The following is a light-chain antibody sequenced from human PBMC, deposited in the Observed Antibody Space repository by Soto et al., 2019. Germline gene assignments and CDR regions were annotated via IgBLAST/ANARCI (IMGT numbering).Light chain of an antibody. J-gene: IGLJ1*01. V-gene: IGLV4-69*01. CDR3: QTWATGSYV. Sequence: QPALTQSPSASASLGASVKLTCTLSSGHSNYAIAWHQQQSEKGPRYLMKVNSDGSHSKGDGIPDRFSGSSSGAERYLSISSHQSEDEADYYCQTWATGSYVFGTGTKLTVL. CDR1: SGHSNYA. CDR2: VNSDGSH.